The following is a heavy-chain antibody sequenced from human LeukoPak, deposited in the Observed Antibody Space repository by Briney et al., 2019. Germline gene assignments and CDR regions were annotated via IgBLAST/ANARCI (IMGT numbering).Heavy chain of an antibody. J-gene: IGHJ4*02. CDR1: GFTFSAYA. CDR3: AKGGGYSRSWYVDY. D-gene: IGHD6-13*01. V-gene: IGHV3-33*06. CDR2: IWYDGSNK. Sequence: GGSLRLSCAASGFTFSAYAMTWVRQAPGKGLEWVAVIWYDGSNKYYADSVKGRFTISRDNSKNTLYLQMNSLRAEDTAVYYCAKGGGYSRSWYVDYWGQGTLVTVSS.